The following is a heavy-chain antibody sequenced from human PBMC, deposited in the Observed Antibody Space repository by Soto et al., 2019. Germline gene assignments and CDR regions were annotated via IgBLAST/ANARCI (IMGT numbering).Heavy chain of an antibody. V-gene: IGHV1-69*13. D-gene: IGHD2-15*01. Sequence: ASVKVSCKASGGTFSSYAISWVRQAPGQGLEWMGGIIPIFGTANYAQKFQGRVTITADESTSTAYMELSSLRSEDTAVYYCARDGTTRGIVATWGQGTLVTVSS. J-gene: IGHJ5*02. CDR2: IIPIFGTA. CDR3: ARDGTTRGIVAT. CDR1: GGTFSSYA.